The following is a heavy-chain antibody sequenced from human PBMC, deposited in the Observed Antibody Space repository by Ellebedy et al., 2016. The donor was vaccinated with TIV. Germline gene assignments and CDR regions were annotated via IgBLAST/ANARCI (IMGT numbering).Heavy chain of an antibody. CDR2: INEAGSDK. D-gene: IGHD2-8*02. CDR3: AKRRGGGVDDY. J-gene: IGHJ4*02. CDR1: GFTFSSYW. Sequence: GESLKTSCAASGFTFSSYWMTWVRQAPGKGLEWVANINEAGSDKYHADSMKGRFTISRDNSKNILYLQMNSLRAEDTAVYYCAKRRGGGVDDYWGQGTLVTVSS. V-gene: IGHV3-7*03.